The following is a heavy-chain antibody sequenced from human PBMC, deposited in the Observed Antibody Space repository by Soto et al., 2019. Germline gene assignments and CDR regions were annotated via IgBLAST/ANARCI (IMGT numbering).Heavy chain of an antibody. D-gene: IGHD1-26*01. CDR2: IVVGSGNT. V-gene: IGHV1-58*01. J-gene: IGHJ6*02. CDR3: AAPPPGGYSGSDRYYYYYGMDV. CDR1: GFTFTSSA. Sequence: SVKVSCKASGFTFTSSAVQWVRQARGQRLEWIGWIVVGSGNTNYAQKFQERVTITRDMSTSTAYMELSSLRSEDTAVYYCAAPPPGGYSGSDRYYYYYGMDVWRQGTTVTVSS.